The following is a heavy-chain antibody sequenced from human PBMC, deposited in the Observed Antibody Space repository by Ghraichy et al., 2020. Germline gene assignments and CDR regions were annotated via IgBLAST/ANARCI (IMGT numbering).Heavy chain of an antibody. Sequence: GESLNISCKGSGYSFTSYWIGWVRQMPGKGLEWMGIIFPRDSDTRYSPSFQGQVTISADKSISTAYLQWSSLKASDTAMYYCARPLIPDFWSGGFDPWGQGTLVTVSS. J-gene: IGHJ5*02. V-gene: IGHV5-51*01. CDR3: ARPLIPDFWSGGFDP. D-gene: IGHD3-3*01. CDR1: GYSFTSYW. CDR2: IFPRDSDT.